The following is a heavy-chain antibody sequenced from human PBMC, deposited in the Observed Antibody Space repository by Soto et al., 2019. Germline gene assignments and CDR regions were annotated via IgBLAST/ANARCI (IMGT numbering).Heavy chain of an antibody. CDR3: ARLGAYFQALDS. V-gene: IGHV3-48*01. D-gene: IGHD3-16*01. CDR2: ISSSSSSI. J-gene: IGHJ4*02. Sequence: GGSLRLSCAASEFTFSSYSMNWVRQAPGKGLEWVSYISSSSSSIYYADSVKGRFTISRDNAKNSLFLQMNSLRAEDTAVYYCARLGAYFQALDSWGQGTLVTVAS. CDR1: EFTFSSYS.